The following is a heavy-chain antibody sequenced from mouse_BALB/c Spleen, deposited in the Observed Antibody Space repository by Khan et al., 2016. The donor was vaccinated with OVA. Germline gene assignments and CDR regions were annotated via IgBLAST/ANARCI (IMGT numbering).Heavy chain of an antibody. CDR1: GYTFTSYT. Sequence: QIQLVQSGAELARPGASVKMSCKASGYTFTSYTIHWIKLRPGQGLEWIGYINPSNGYTNYNQKFKDKATLTADKSSTTAYMQLSSLTSDDSAVYNGVCDGAYYRNDGWFAYWGQGTLVTVSA. J-gene: IGHJ3*01. CDR2: INPSNGYT. V-gene: IGHV1-4*01. D-gene: IGHD2-14*01. CDR3: VCDGAYYRNDGWFAY.